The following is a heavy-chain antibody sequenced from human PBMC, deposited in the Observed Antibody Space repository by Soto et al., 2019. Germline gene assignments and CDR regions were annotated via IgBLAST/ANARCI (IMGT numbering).Heavy chain of an antibody. CDR1: GGSISSYY. V-gene: IGHV4-59*01. Sequence: SETLSLTCTVSGGSISSYYWIWIRHPPGKGLEWIGYIYYSGSTNYNPSLKSRVTISVDTSKNQFSLKLSSVTAADTAVYYCASNSFVNPPPSTSIDIRGPAIMLTVSS. J-gene: IGHJ4*03. D-gene: IGHD3-16*02. CDR3: ASNSFVNPPPSTSIDI. CDR2: IYYSGST.